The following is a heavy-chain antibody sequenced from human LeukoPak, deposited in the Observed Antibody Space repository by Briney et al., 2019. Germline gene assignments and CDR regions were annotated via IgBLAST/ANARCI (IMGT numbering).Heavy chain of an antibody. J-gene: IGHJ5*02. D-gene: IGHD1-14*01. V-gene: IGHV5-51*01. CDR3: AWRKYFSTWFEP. Sequence: GESLKISCKGSGYSFTTYWIGWVRQVPGKGLEWMGIIYPGTSDTQYTPPFQGQVTIPVDKSTSTAYLQWSSLKASDTAMYYCAWRKYFSTWFEPWGQGTLVTVSS. CDR1: GYSFTTYW. CDR2: IYPGTSDT.